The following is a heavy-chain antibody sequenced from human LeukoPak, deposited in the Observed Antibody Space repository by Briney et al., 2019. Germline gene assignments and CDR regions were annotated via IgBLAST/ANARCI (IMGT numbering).Heavy chain of an antibody. CDR1: GYSFTSYW. D-gene: IGHD5-18*01. J-gene: IGHJ5*02. CDR3: ARVGYSYGYIPAWWFDP. V-gene: IGHV5-51*01. CDR2: IYPGDSDT. Sequence: GESLKISCKGSGYSFTSYWIGWVRQMPGKGLEWMGIIYPGDSDTRYSPSFQGQVTISADKSISTAYLQWSSLKASDTAMYYCARVGYSYGYIPAWWFDPWGQGTLVTVSS.